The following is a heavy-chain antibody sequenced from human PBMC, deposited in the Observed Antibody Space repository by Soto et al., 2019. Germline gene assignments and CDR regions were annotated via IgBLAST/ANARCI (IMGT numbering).Heavy chain of an antibody. V-gene: IGHV4-30-4*01. Sequence: SETLSLTCTVSGGSINSGDYYWTWIRQPPGKGLEWIGYIYYSGSTNYNPSLKSRLTISVDTSKNQFSLKLTSVTAADTALYYCARATYYSDTGGSPPLDYWGQGTLVTVSS. J-gene: IGHJ4*02. CDR1: GGSINSGDYY. D-gene: IGHD3-22*01. CDR2: IYYSGST. CDR3: ARATYYSDTGGSPPLDY.